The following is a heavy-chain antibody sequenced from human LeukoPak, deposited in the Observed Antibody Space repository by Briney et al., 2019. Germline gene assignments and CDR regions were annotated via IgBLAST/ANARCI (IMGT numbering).Heavy chain of an antibody. CDR1: GFTFSSYS. V-gene: IGHV3-53*01. CDR3: AREDGYCSSTSCYVGGLA. J-gene: IGHJ5*02. D-gene: IGHD2-2*01. CDR2: IYSGGST. Sequence: GGSLRLSCAGSGFTFSSYSMDWVRQAPGKGLVWVSRIYSGGSTYYADSVKGRFTISRDNSKNTLYLQMNSLRAEDTAVYYCAREDGYCSSTSCYVGGLAWGQGTLVTVSS.